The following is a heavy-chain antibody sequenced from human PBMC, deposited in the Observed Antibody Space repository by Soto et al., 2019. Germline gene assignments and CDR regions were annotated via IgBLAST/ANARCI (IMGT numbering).Heavy chain of an antibody. CDR3: ARDRERSDILTGYYPHL. CDR1: GFTFDDYG. D-gene: IGHD3-9*01. CDR2: VSSNGGST. V-gene: IGHV3-64*01. J-gene: IGHJ5*02. Sequence: PGGPLRLSCAASGFTFDDYGMSWVRQAPGKGLEWVSTVSSNGGSTYYAHSVKGRFTISRDNSKNTLYLQMGSLRAEDMAVYYCARDRERSDILTGYYPHLWGQGTLVTVSS.